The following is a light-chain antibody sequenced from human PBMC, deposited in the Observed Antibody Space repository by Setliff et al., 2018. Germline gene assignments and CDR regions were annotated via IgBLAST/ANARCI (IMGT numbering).Light chain of an antibody. J-gene: IGLJ1*01. Sequence: QAVVTQPPSVSGAPGQRVTISCTGSSSNIGAGYDVHWYQQLPGTAPKLLIYGNSNRPSGVPDRFSGSKSGTSASLAITGLQAEDGADYYCQSYDSSLSGSGVFGTGTKVTVL. CDR2: GNS. CDR3: QSYDSSLSGSGV. CDR1: SSNIGAGYD. V-gene: IGLV1-40*01.